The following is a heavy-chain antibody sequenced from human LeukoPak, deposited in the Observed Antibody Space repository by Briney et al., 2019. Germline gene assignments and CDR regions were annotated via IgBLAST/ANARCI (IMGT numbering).Heavy chain of an antibody. CDR1: GYSFTSHY. Sequence: GASVKVSCKASGYSFTSHYMHWVRQAPGQGLEWLGLINPSGSSTLYAQKFQGRVTMTRDMSTTTDYMELSSLRSEDTAVYYCARDLSHRYYHSTGYAFDYWGQGTLVTVSS. CDR3: ARDLSHRYYHSTGYAFDY. CDR2: INPSGSST. J-gene: IGHJ4*02. V-gene: IGHV1-46*01. D-gene: IGHD3-22*01.